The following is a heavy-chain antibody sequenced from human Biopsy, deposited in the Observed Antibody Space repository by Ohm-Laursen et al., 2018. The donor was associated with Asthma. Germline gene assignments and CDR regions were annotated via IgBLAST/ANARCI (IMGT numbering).Heavy chain of an antibody. V-gene: IGHV3-23*03. CDR3: ARGVDRVTGLLDHFDS. D-gene: IGHD2-21*02. J-gene: IGHJ4*02. CDR1: GFTFSSSA. CDR2: IYSGGTS. Sequence: GSLRLSCAASGFTFSSSAMFWVRQAPGKGLEWVSVIYSGGTSDTADSVRGRFTISRDFYKNTLYLQMDSLRAEDTAVYYCARGVDRVTGLLDHFDSWGQGTLVTVSS.